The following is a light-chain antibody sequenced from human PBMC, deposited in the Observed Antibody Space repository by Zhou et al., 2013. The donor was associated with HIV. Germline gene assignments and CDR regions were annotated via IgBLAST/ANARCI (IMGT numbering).Light chain of an antibody. CDR2: DAS. CDR3: QQRLIWPPLT. Sequence: IVLTQSPATLSVSPGERATLSCRASQSINGDLAWYQQKAGQAPRLLIYDASIRATGVPARFRGSGSGTDFTLTISSLEPEDVAVYYCQQRLIWPPLTFGEGPR. J-gene: IGKJ4*01. CDR1: QSINGD. V-gene: IGKV3-11*01.